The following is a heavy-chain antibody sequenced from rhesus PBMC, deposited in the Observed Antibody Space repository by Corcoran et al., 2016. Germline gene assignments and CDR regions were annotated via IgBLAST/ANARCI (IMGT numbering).Heavy chain of an antibody. CDR1: GYSISSGYG. Sequence: QVQLQESGPGLVKPSETLSLTCAVSGYSISSGYGWSWIRQPPGRGLGWIGDNGGMSGSTNSDPPLKSRVPISKDTSKNPFSLKLSSVTAADTAVYYWARENSWNYFDYWGRGVLVTVSS. V-gene: IGHV4-127*01. CDR2: NGGMSGST. J-gene: IGHJ4*01. D-gene: IGHD1-1-1*01. CDR3: ARENSWNYFDY.